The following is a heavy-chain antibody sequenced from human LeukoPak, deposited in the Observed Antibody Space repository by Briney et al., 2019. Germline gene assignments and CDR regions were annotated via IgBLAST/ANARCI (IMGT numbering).Heavy chain of an antibody. CDR3: ARVTGDAFDI. Sequence: PGGSLRLSCAASGFTVSSNYLRWGRQAPGEGLEWVSVIYSGGSTYYADSVKGRFTISRDNSKNTLYLQMNSLRAEDTAVYYCARVTGDAFDIWGQGTMVTVSS. J-gene: IGHJ3*02. CDR2: IYSGGST. V-gene: IGHV3-53*01. CDR1: GFTVSSNY. D-gene: IGHD1-14*01.